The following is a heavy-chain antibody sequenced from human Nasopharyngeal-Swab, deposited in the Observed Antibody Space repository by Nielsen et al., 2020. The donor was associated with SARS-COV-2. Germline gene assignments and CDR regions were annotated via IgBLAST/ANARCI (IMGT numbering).Heavy chain of an antibody. D-gene: IGHD5-24*01. CDR1: GFTFSSYG. Sequence: GESLKISCAASGFTFSSYGMHWVRQAPGKGLEWVAVISYDGSNKYYADSVKGRFTISRDNSKNTLYLQMNSLRAEDTAVYYCARGRGDGYNLYYFDYWGQGTLVTVSS. V-gene: IGHV3-30*03. J-gene: IGHJ4*02. CDR2: ISYDGSNK. CDR3: ARGRGDGYNLYYFDY.